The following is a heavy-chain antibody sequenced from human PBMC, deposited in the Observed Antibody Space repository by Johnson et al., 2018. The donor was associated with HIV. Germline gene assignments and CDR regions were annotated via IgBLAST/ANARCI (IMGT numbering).Heavy chain of an antibody. CDR2: ISYDGSNK. CDR1: GFTFSSYA. Sequence: QVQLVESGGGVVQPGRSLRLSCAASGFTFSSYAMHWVRQAPAKGLEWVAVISYDGSNKYYADSVKGRFTISRDNSKNTLYLQMNSLRAEDTAVYYCASSSPRDAFDIWGQGTMVTVSS. V-gene: IGHV3-30*14. CDR3: ASSSPRDAFDI. J-gene: IGHJ3*02.